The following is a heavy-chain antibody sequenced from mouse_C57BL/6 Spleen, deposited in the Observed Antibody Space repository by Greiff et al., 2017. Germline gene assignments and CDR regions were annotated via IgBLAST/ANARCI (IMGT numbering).Heavy chain of an antibody. CDR1: GYTFTDYN. CDR3: ARRGSYYYGSSYVQGFAY. V-gene: IGHV1-18*01. Sequence: VHVKQSGPELVKPGASVKIPCKASGYTFTDYNLDWVKQSHGKSLEWIGDINPNNGGTIYNQKFKGKATLTVDKSSSTAYMELRSLTSEDTAVYYCARRGSYYYGSSYVQGFAYWGQGTLVTVSA. J-gene: IGHJ3*01. D-gene: IGHD1-1*01. CDR2: INPNNGGT.